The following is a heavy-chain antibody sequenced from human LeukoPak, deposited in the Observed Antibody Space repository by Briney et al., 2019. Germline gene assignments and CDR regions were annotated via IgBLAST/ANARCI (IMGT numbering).Heavy chain of an antibody. D-gene: IGHD6-19*01. V-gene: IGHV3-66*01. Sequence: GGSLRLSCVPSGLVVSDSYMSWVRQAPGKGLEWLTAIYSGGNTYYSDSVKGRFTISRDNSKNTVYLQMSSLRAEDTAVYYCARGDNGWHFDYWGQGTLVTVSS. CDR3: ARGDNGWHFDY. CDR2: IYSGGNT. J-gene: IGHJ4*02. CDR1: GLVVSDSY.